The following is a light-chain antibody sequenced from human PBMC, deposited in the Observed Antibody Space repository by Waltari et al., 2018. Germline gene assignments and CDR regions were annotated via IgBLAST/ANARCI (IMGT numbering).Light chain of an antibody. Sequence: DIQMTQSPSSLSASVGDRVTMTCRASQSITNYLSWYQHKLGEAPNRLVYDASTLVSGVPSRFNGSGSGTEFTLTISSLQPEDLATYYCLQTYSTLMFSFGPGTKVDL. CDR1: QSITNY. J-gene: IGKJ3*01. CDR2: DAS. V-gene: IGKV1-39*01. CDR3: LQTYSTLMFS.